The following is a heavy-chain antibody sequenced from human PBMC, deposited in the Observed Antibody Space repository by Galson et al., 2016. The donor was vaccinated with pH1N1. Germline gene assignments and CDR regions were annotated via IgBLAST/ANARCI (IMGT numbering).Heavy chain of an antibody. CDR3: VKDRAFYYESSGYDYAFDI. V-gene: IGHV3-9*01. CDR1: GFTFEDFS. J-gene: IGHJ3*02. CDR2: ISWNRGAI. Sequence: SLRLSCAASGFTFEDFSLHWVRQGPAKGLEWVSGISWNRGAIDYAESVTGRFTISRDNAKNSLYLQMDRLRAEDTALYYCVKDRAFYYESSGYDYAFDIWGQGTMVTVAS. D-gene: IGHD3-22*01.